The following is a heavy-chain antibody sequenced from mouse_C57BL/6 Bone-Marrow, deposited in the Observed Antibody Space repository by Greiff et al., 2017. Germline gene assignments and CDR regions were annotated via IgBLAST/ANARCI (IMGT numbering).Heavy chain of an antibody. D-gene: IGHD1-1*01. CDR2: IDPSDSDT. CDR1: GYTFTSYW. CDR3: ARERDYYRSSYAWFAY. V-gene: IGHV1-69*01. Sequence: QVQLQQPGAELVMPGASVKLSCKASGYTFTSYWMHWVKQRPGQGLEWIGEIDPSDSDTNYNQKFKGKSTLTVDKSSSTAYMQLSSLTSEDSAVYYCARERDYYRSSYAWFAYWGQGTLVTVSA. J-gene: IGHJ3*01.